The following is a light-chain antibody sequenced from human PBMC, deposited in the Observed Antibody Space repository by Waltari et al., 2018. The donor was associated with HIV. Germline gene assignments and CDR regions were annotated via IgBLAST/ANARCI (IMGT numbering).Light chain of an antibody. V-gene: IGLV1-44*01. CDR2: GDD. Sequence: QSVLTQPPSASGTPGQRVTISCSGRSSTIGRNSVTWYQQLPGTAPKLLIYGDDQRPSGVPDRFSGSKSGTSASLAISGPQSEDEAVYFCAAWDDSLNGYVFGAGTKVTVL. CDR1: SSTIGRNS. J-gene: IGLJ1*01. CDR3: AAWDDSLNGYV.